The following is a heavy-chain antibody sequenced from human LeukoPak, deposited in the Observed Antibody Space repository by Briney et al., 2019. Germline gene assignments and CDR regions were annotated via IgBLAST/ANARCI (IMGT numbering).Heavy chain of an antibody. CDR3: ATGYDPDLAVAGSIFDY. CDR1: GYTLTELS. D-gene: IGHD6-19*01. Sequence: ASVKVSCKVSGYTLTELSMHWVRQAPGKGLEWMGGFDPEDDETIYAQKFQGRVTMTEDTSTDTAYMELSSLRSEDTAVYYCATGYDPDLAVAGSIFDYWGQGTLVTVSS. J-gene: IGHJ4*02. CDR2: FDPEDDET. V-gene: IGHV1-24*01.